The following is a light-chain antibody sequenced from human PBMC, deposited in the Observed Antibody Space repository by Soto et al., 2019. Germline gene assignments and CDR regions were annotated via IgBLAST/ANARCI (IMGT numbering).Light chain of an antibody. J-gene: IGLJ2*01. CDR2: EVS. V-gene: IGLV2-18*02. CDR1: SSDVGKYNL. CDR3: SSYTPCGSAYVV. Sequence: QSVLTQPPSVSGSPGQSVTISCTGTSSDVGKYNLVSWYQQHPGKAPKLMINEVSNRPSGFPDRCTGSKSRNTASLTISGLLAEDESDYPCSSYTPCGSAYVVFGGGTKLTVL.